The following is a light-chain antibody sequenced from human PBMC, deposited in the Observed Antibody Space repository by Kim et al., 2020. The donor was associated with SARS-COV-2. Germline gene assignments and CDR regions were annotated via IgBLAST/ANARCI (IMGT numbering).Light chain of an antibody. CDR3: QQYGSSPPT. Sequence: SPGERTTPSCRASQSVSSSYLAWYQQKPGQAPRLLIYGASSRATGIPDRLSGSGSGTDFTLTISRLEPEDFAVYYCQQYGSSPPTFGQGTKVDIK. V-gene: IGKV3-20*01. CDR2: GAS. J-gene: IGKJ1*01. CDR1: QSVSSSY.